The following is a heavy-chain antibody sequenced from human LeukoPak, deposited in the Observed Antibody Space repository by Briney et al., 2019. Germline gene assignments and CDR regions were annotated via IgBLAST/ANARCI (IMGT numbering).Heavy chain of an antibody. V-gene: IGHV3-30*18. D-gene: IGHD5-12*01. CDR2: ISIDESEK. J-gene: IGHJ4*01. Sequence: QPGRSLRLSCAASGFTFRNYGMHWVRQAPGKGLEWAAVISIDESEKYYADSVKGRFTISRDNSKNTLYLQMNSLRGDDTAVYYCANPQSRGYDYLDYWGHGTLVTVSS. CDR3: ANPQSRGYDYLDY. CDR1: GFTFRNYG.